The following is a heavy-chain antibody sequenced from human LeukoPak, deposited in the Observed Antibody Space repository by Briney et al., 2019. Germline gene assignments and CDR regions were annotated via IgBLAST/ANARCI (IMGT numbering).Heavy chain of an antibody. CDR2: ISYDGSNK. CDR1: GFIFSNYG. CDR3: EALWGSGSYYYAY. J-gene: IGHJ4*02. Sequence: PGGSLRLFCAASGFIFSNYGMHWVRQAPGRGLEWVAFISYDGSNKYYADSVKGRFTISRDNSKNTLYLQMNSLRAEDTAVYYCEALWGSGSYYYAYWGQGILVTVSS. V-gene: IGHV3-30*03. D-gene: IGHD3-10*01.